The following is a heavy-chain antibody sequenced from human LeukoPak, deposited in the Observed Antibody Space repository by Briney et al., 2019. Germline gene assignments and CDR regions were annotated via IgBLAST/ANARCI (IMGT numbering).Heavy chain of an antibody. Sequence: ASVKVSCKASGYTFTSFVMHWVRRAPGQRLEWMGWINAGNGNTKYSQKFQGRVTITRDTSASTAYMELSSLRSEDTAVYYCARVLSGSYSRGPFDYWGQGTLVTVSS. J-gene: IGHJ4*02. D-gene: IGHD1-26*01. V-gene: IGHV1-3*01. CDR2: INAGNGNT. CDR1: GYTFTSFV. CDR3: ARVLSGSYSRGPFDY.